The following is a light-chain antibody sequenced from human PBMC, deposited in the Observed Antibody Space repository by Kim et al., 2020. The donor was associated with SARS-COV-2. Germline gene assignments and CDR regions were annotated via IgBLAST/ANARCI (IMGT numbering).Light chain of an antibody. J-gene: IGLJ3*02. CDR2: EDD. Sequence: NFMLTQPRSVSASPGATIIISCSRSSGSIASNYVQWYQQRPGSGPTTVIYEDDQRPSGVPNRFSGSLDKSSNSASLTISGLKTEDEAEYYCQSYDSSNPWVFGGGTHLTVL. V-gene: IGLV6-57*03. CDR1: SGSIASNY. CDR3: QSYDSSNPWV.